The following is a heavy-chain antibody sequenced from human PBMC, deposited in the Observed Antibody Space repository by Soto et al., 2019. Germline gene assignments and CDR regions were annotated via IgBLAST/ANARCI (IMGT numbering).Heavy chain of an antibody. Sequence: GXSLRLSCAASGFTFSNAWITWVDQAPGKGLEWVANIKQDGSEKYYADSVKGRFTISRDNAKNTLYLQMNSLRPEDTAVYYCAKGPFPSSWYIFDYWGQGTLVTVSS. V-gene: IGHV3-7*01. D-gene: IGHD6-13*01. CDR2: IKQDGSEK. CDR1: GFTFSNAW. CDR3: AKGPFPSSWYIFDY. J-gene: IGHJ4*02.